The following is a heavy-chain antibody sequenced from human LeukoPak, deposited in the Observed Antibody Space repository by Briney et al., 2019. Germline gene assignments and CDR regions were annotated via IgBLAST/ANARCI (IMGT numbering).Heavy chain of an antibody. Sequence: SETLSLTCTVSGGSIRSSSYYWGWIRQPPGKGLEWIGSIYYSGSTNYKPSLRSRVTISVDTSKNQFSLKLSSVTAADTAVYYCARHFAFSYYYMDVWGKGTTVTVSS. V-gene: IGHV4-39*01. CDR1: GGSIRSSSYY. CDR2: IYYSGST. CDR3: ARHFAFSYYYMDV. J-gene: IGHJ6*03.